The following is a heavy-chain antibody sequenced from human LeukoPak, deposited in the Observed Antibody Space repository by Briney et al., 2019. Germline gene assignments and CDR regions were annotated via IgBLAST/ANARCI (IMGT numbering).Heavy chain of an antibody. CDR3: TRDHCTRTSCYEDYYYGMDV. V-gene: IGHV1-2*02. CDR1: GYTFTDYY. D-gene: IGHD2-2*01. CDR2: INPNSGGT. J-gene: IGHJ6*02. Sequence: ASVKVSCKAFGYTFTDYYMHWVRQAPGQGLEWMGWINPNSGGTDTAQKFQGRVTMTRDTSISTAYMELSRLRSDDTAVYYCTRDHCTRTSCYEDYYYGMDVWGQGTTVTVSS.